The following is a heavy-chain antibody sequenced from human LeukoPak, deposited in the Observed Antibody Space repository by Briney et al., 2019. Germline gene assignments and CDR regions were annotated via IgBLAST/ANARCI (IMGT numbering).Heavy chain of an antibody. V-gene: IGHV3-48*01. Sequence: GGSLRLSCAASEFTFSTYAMHWVRQAPGKGLEWVAYISSSSSTTHYADSVTGRFSISRDNAKSSLYLQMNSLRVEDTAVYYCARDLYSGSYYDFDYWGQGTLVTVSS. D-gene: IGHD1-26*01. J-gene: IGHJ4*02. CDR2: ISSSSSTT. CDR3: ARDLYSGSYYDFDY. CDR1: EFTFSTYA.